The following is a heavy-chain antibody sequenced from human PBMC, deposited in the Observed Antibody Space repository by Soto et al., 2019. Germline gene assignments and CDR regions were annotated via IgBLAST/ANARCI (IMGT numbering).Heavy chain of an antibody. D-gene: IGHD5-12*01. CDR1: GFTFSSYE. J-gene: IGHJ4*02. CDR3: ARDPRYSGYDPLYFDY. V-gene: IGHV3-48*03. Sequence: PGGSLRLSCAASGFTFSSYEMNWVRQAPGKGLEWVSYVSSSGSTIYYADSVKGRFTISRDNAKNSLYLQMNSLRGEDTAVYYCARDPRYSGYDPLYFDYWGQGNPVTVSS. CDR2: VSSSGSTI.